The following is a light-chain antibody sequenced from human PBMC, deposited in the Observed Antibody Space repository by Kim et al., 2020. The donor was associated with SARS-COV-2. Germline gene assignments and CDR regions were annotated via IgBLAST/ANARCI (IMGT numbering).Light chain of an antibody. J-gene: IGLJ2*01. V-gene: IGLV2-14*04. Sequence: GQSITISCTGTDNDVGSSISVSWYQQRPGKAPKVVIYDVSERPSGVSNRFSGSKSGSTASLTISGLQTDDEGDYYCSSYTSSSTFVFGGGTKVTVL. CDR2: DVS. CDR1: DNDVGSSIS. CDR3: SSYTSSSTFV.